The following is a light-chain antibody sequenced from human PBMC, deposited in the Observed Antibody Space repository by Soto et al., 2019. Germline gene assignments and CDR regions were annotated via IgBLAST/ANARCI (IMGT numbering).Light chain of an antibody. Sequence: QSALTQPPSSSGSPGQSVTISCSGTSSDVGGYNYVSWYHQHPGKAPKLTIYEVSKRPSGVPDRFSGSKSGNTASLTVSGLQAEDEADYYCSSYGGSNNLIFGGGTKLTVL. CDR1: SSDVGGYNY. J-gene: IGLJ2*01. CDR3: SSYGGSNNLI. CDR2: EVS. V-gene: IGLV2-8*01.